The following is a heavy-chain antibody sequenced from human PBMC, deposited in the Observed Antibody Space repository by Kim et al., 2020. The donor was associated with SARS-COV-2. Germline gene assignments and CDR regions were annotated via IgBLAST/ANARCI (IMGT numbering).Heavy chain of an antibody. D-gene: IGHD2-15*01. CDR1: GYTFSSYY. CDR2: INPSGGTT. Sequence: ASVKVSCKASGYTFSSYYMHWVRQAPGQGLEWMGMINPSGGTTRYAQKFQGRVTMTRDASTSTVYMELNSLKSGDTAVYYCARESPPIVVVVAATGVFDYWGQGTLVTVSS. V-gene: IGHV1-46*01. J-gene: IGHJ4*02. CDR3: ARESPPIVVVVAATGVFDY.